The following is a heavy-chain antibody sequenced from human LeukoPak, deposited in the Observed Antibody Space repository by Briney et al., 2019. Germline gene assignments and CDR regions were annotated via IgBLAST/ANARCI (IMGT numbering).Heavy chain of an antibody. Sequence: ASVKVSCKASGYTFTNYDIHWVRQAPGQGLEWMAWIDPNSGGTNYAHKFKGRVTMTRDTSISTAYMEVSSLRSDDTAVYYCARELIDFHDHTNKGFFDSWGQGTLVTVSS. CDR1: GYTFTNYD. V-gene: IGHV1-2*02. CDR2: IDPNSGGT. D-gene: IGHD3/OR15-3a*01. CDR3: ARELIDFHDHTNKGFFDS. J-gene: IGHJ4*02.